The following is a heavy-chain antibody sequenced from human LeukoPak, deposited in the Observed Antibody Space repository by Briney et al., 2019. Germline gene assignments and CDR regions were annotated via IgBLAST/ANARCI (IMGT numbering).Heavy chain of an antibody. V-gene: IGHV4-39*01. CDR3: ARTAVISYDFWSGYPYYMDD. CDR2: IYYSGST. D-gene: IGHD3-3*01. J-gene: IGHJ6*03. CDR1: GGSISSSSYY. Sequence: SETLSLTCTVSGGSISSSSYYWGWIRQPPGKGLEWIGSIYYSGSTYYNPSLKSRVTISVDTSKNQFSLKLSSVTAADTAVYYCARTAVISYDFWSGYPYYMDDWGKGTTVTVSS.